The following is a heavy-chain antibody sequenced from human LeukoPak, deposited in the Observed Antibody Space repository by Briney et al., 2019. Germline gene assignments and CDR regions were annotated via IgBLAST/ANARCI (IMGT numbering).Heavy chain of an antibody. J-gene: IGHJ6*03. Sequence: GGSLRLSCAASGFTFSSYSMNWVRQAPGKGPEWVSYISSSSSTIYYADSVKGRFTISRDNAKNSLYLQMNSLRAEDTAVYYCARDYLLLPYYYFMDVWGKGTTVTVSS. CDR2: ISSSSSTI. V-gene: IGHV3-48*04. CDR1: GFTFSSYS. D-gene: IGHD3-22*01. CDR3: ARDYLLLPYYYFMDV.